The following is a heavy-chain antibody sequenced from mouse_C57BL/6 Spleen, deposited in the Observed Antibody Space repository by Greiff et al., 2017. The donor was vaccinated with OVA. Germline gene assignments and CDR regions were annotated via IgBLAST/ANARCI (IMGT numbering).Heavy chain of an antibody. V-gene: IGHV14-1*01. CDR3: TTPIYYGYPWFAY. J-gene: IGHJ3*01. CDR2: IDPEDGDT. Sequence: VQLQQSGAELVRPGASVKLSCTASGFNIKDYYMHWVKQRPEQGLEWIGRIDPEDGDTEYAPKFQGKATMTADTSSNTAYLQLSSLTSEDTAVYYCTTPIYYGYPWFAYWGQGTLVTVSA. D-gene: IGHD2-2*01. CDR1: GFNIKDYY.